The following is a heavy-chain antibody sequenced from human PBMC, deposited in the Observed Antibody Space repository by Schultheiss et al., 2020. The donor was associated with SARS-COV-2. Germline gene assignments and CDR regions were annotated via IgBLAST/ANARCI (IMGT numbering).Heavy chain of an antibody. CDR3: VRGGEGNGAFAF. V-gene: IGHV3-48*03. CDR1: GVTLSSYE. J-gene: IGHJ4*02. CDR2: SSRSGSTR. D-gene: IGHD1-26*01. Sequence: GGSLRLSCATSGVTLSSYEMNWVRQVPGKGLEWISYSSRSGSTRYYGDSVKGRFIVSRDNAKNSLYLQMNSLRAEDTAVYYCVRGGEGNGAFAFWGRGSLVTVSS.